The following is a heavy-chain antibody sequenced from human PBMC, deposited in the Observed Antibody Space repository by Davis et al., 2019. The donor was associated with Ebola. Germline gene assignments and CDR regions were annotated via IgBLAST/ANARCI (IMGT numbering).Heavy chain of an antibody. CDR3: ARESYSSGWFEY. CDR2: MYYSGTT. D-gene: IGHD6-19*01. J-gene: IGHJ4*02. Sequence: GSLRPSCTVPGGSIISFYWSWTRPLPGKGLEWIGYMYYSGTTDYNPSLQSRVTISVDTSKNQLSLRLSSVTAADTAVYFCARESYSSGWFEYWGQGTLVTVSS. CDR1: GGSIISFY. V-gene: IGHV4-59*01.